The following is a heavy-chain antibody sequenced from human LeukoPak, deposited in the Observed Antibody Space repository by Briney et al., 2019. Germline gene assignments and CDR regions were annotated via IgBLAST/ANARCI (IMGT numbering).Heavy chain of an antibody. D-gene: IGHD2-15*01. Sequence: SETLSLTCAVSGYSISTGYHWGWIRQSPGTGLEWIGSIYHSGNTYYNPSLKSRVTISVDTSMNQFPLKVTSVTAADTAVYYCARTRYCSGAACYSPELFDSWGQGTLVTVSS. J-gene: IGHJ4*02. V-gene: IGHV4-38-2*01. CDR1: GYSISTGYH. CDR2: IYHSGNT. CDR3: ARTRYCSGAACYSPELFDS.